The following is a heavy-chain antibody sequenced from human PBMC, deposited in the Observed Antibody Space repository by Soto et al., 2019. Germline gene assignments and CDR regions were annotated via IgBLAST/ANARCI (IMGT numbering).Heavy chain of an antibody. CDR1: GDTFTRNG. J-gene: IGHJ6*02. D-gene: IGHD3-22*01. V-gene: IGHV1-18*01. CDR3: VKDRDSHTWPSRDX. CDR2: ISPKSGSI. Sequence: ASVKVSCKTAGDTFTRNGISWVRQAPGQGLEWMGWISPKSGSIKYAQKFQGRVIMTTDTSTRTAYMELRRLRSEETAVYYCVKDRDSHTWPSRDXWGPGTTVTVS.